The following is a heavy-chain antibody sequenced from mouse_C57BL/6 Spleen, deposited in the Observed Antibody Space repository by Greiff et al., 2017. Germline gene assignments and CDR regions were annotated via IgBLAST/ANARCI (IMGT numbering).Heavy chain of an antibody. CDR3: ARDAYGNYCFDC. Sequence: QVQLQQSGPELVKPGASVKISCKASGYAFSSSWMNWVKQRPGKGLEWIGRIYPGDGDTNYNGKFKGKATLTADKSSSTAYMQLSSLTSEDSAVYFCARDAYGNYCFDCWGQGTTLTVSS. J-gene: IGHJ2*01. CDR1: GYAFSSSW. CDR2: IYPGDGDT. V-gene: IGHV1-82*01. D-gene: IGHD2-1*01.